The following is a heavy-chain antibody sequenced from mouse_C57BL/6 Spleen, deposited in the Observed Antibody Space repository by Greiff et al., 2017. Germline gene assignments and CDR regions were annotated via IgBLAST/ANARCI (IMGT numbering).Heavy chain of an antibody. V-gene: IGHV5-17*01. J-gene: IGHJ3*01. CDR3: AGGDGDVPY. Sequence: EVQLVESGGGLVKPGASLKLSCEASGFTFSDYGMHWVRQAPETGLEWVAYISSGSSTIYYADTVKGRFTISRDNATNTLFLQMTSLRSEDTAMYYCAGGDGDVPYWGQGTLVTVAA. CDR2: ISSGSSTI. CDR1: GFTFSDYG. D-gene: IGHD3-3*01.